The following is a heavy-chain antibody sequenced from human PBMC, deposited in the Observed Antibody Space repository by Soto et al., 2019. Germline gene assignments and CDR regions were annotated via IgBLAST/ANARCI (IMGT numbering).Heavy chain of an antibody. Sequence: VSGGSISSGDYYWSWIRQPPGKGLEWIGYIYYSGSTYYNPSLKSRVTISVDTSKNQFSLKLSSVTAADTAVYYCARAQAFPSWAARARPPHYWGQGTLVTV. D-gene: IGHD5-18*01. J-gene: IGHJ4*02. CDR2: IYYSGST. CDR3: ARAQAFPSWAARARPPHY. V-gene: IGHV4-30-4*01. CDR1: GGSISSGDYY.